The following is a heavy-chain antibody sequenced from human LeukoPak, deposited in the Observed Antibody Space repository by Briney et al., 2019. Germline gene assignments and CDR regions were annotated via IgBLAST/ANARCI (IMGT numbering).Heavy chain of an antibody. CDR3: ARDPHGGRDYGDYALY. V-gene: IGHV3-30*03. Sequence: PGRSLRLSCAASGFIFSSYGMHWVRQAPGKGLEWVAVISYDGSNKYYADSVKGRFTISRDNSKNTLYLQMNSLRAEDTAVYYCARDPHGGRDYGDYALYWGQGTLVTVSS. CDR2: ISYDGSNK. CDR1: GFIFSSYG. D-gene: IGHD4-17*01. J-gene: IGHJ4*02.